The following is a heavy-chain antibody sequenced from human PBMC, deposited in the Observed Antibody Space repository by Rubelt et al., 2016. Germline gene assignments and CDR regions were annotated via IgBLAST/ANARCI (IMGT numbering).Heavy chain of an antibody. D-gene: IGHD3-10*01. J-gene: IGHJ5*02. Sequence: QLQLVQSGAEVKKPGASVKVSCKASGYTFTSYGISWVRQAPGQVLEWMGWISAYNDDTKYAQKLPGRVTMTTDTSTSTAYRELRSLRSDDTAVYYCARVFSGTSVGWRDPWGQGTLVTVSS. CDR2: ISAYNDDT. V-gene: IGHV1-18*01. CDR3: ARVFSGTSVGWRDP. CDR1: GYTFTSYG.